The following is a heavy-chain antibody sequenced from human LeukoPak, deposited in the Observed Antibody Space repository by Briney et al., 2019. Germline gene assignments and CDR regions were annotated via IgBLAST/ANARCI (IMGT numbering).Heavy chain of an antibody. CDR1: GGSISSGDYY. CDR2: IYTSGST. J-gene: IGHJ3*02. Sequence: SETLSLTCTVSGGSISSGDYYWTWIRQPPGKGLEWIGRIYTSGSTNYNPSLKSRFTMSVDTSKIQFSLELSSVTAADTAVYYCASVERPHRAFDIWGQRTMVTVSS. D-gene: IGHD1-1*01. V-gene: IGHV4-61*02. CDR3: ASVERPHRAFDI.